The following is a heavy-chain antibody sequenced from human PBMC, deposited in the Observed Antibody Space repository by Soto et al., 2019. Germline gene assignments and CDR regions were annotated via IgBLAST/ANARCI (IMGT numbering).Heavy chain of an antibody. CDR3: ARDRYYGSGSYYNRTRPYYYYYMDV. D-gene: IGHD3-10*01. Sequence: SETLSLTCTVSGCSISSGGYYWSWLRQHPGKGLEWIGYIYYSGSTYYNPSLKSRVTISVDTSKNQFSLKLSSVTAADTAVYYCARDRYYGSGSYYNRTRPYYYYYMDVWGKGTTVTVSS. J-gene: IGHJ6*03. V-gene: IGHV4-31*03. CDR2: IYYSGST. CDR1: GCSISSGGYY.